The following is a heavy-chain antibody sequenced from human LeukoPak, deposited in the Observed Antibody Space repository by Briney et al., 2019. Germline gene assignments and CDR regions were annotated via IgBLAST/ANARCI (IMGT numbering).Heavy chain of an antibody. J-gene: IGHJ3*02. CDR2: ISYTGTT. D-gene: IGHD4/OR15-4a*01. Sequence: SETLSLTCSVSGGSISSGRDYWSWIRQHPGKGLEWIGYISYTGTTYYSPSLQSRITISLDTSRNQFSLELSSVTAADTAVYYCARAAWRGTNSRDAFDIWGLGTVVTVFS. CDR1: GGSISSGRDY. CDR3: ARAAWRGTNSRDAFDI. V-gene: IGHV4-31*03.